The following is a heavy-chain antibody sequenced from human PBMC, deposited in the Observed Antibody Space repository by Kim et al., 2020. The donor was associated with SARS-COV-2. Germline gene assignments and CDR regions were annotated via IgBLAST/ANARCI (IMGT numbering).Heavy chain of an antibody. D-gene: IGHD3-9*01. CDR3: ASASYDILTGYNWFDP. Sequence: SLKSRVTISVDKSKNQFSLKLGSVTAADTAVYYCASASYDILTGYNWFDPWGQGTLVTVSS. J-gene: IGHJ5*02. V-gene: IGHV4-61*05.